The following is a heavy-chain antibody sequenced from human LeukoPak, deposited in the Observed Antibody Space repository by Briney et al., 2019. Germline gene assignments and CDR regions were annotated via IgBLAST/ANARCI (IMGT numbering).Heavy chain of an antibody. D-gene: IGHD3-22*01. V-gene: IGHV1-2*04. Sequence: ASVKVSCKASGYTFTGYYMHWVRQAPGQGLEWMGWINPNSGGTNYAQKFQGWVTMTRDTSISTAYMELSRLRSDDTAVYYCARGPYYYDRSGYSSWDYWGQGTLVTVSS. CDR1: GYTFTGYY. CDR3: ARGPYYYDRSGYSSWDY. J-gene: IGHJ4*02. CDR2: INPNSGGT.